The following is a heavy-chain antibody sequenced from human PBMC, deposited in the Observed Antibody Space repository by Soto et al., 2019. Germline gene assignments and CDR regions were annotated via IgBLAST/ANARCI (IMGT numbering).Heavy chain of an antibody. D-gene: IGHD3-22*01. CDR1: GYSFAGYW. J-gene: IGHJ4*02. CDR2: IDPSDSQT. CDR3: ARQIYDSDTGPNFQYYFDS. V-gene: IGHV5-10-1*01. Sequence: PGESLKISCKGSGYSFAGYWITWVRQKPGKGLEWMGRIDPSDSQTYYSPAFRGHVTISATKSITTVFLQWSSLRASDTAMYYCARQIYDSDTGPNFQYYFDSWGQGTPVTVSS.